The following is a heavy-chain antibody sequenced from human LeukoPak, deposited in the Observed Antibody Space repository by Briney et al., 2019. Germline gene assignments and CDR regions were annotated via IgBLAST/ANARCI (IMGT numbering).Heavy chain of an antibody. CDR1: SGSDTSGSTC. J-gene: IGHJ4*02. Sequence: SETLSLTCTVSSGSDTSGSTCWAWIRQPPGKGLEWIGYIYYSGSTNYNPSLKSRVTISVDTSKNQFSLRLISVTAADTAVYYCARGQGCGWYYFDYWGQGTLVTVSS. CDR2: IYYSGST. D-gene: IGHD6-19*01. CDR3: ARGQGCGWYYFDY. V-gene: IGHV4-61*01.